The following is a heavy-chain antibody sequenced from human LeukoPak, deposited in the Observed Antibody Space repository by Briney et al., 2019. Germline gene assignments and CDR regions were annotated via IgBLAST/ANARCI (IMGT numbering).Heavy chain of an antibody. CDR3: ARRGQSGYDYYYYYGMDV. CDR1: GYSFTSYW. Sequence: GESLKISCKGSGYSFTSYWIGCVRQMPGKGLEWMGIIDPGDSDTRYSPSFQGQVTISADKSISTAYLQWSSLKASDTAMYYCARRGQSGYDYYYYYGMDVWGQGTTVTVSS. CDR2: IDPGDSDT. J-gene: IGHJ6*02. V-gene: IGHV5-51*01. D-gene: IGHD5-12*01.